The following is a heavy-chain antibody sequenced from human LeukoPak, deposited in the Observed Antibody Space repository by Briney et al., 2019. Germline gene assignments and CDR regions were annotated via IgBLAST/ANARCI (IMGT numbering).Heavy chain of an antibody. CDR2: INPNSGGT. CDR3: ARDALTMVRGVSFNWFDP. Sequence: ASVKVSCKASGYTFTGYYMHWVQQAPGQGLEWMGWINPNSGGTNYAQKFQGRVTMTRDTSISTAYMELSRLRSDDTAVYYCARDALTMVRGVSFNWFDPWGQGTLVTVSS. J-gene: IGHJ5*02. V-gene: IGHV1-2*02. CDR1: GYTFTGYY. D-gene: IGHD3-10*01.